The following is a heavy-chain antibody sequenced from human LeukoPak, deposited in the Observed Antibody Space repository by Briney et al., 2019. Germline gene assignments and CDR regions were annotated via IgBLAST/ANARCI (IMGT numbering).Heavy chain of an antibody. J-gene: IGHJ6*04. Sequence: GGSLRLSCAASGFTFSSYWMHWVRQAPGKGLVWVSRINSDGSSTSYADSVKGRFTISRDNAKNTLYLQMNSLRDEDTAVYYCARVDSSGWYYYYGMDVWGKGTTVTVSS. D-gene: IGHD6-19*01. CDR3: ARVDSSGWYYYYGMDV. V-gene: IGHV3-74*01. CDR2: INSDGSST. CDR1: GFTFSSYW.